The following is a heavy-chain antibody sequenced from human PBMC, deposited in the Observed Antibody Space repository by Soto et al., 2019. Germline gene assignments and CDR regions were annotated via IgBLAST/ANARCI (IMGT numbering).Heavy chain of an antibody. CDR3: ASVWALDI. Sequence: QVQLQQSGPGLVKPSQTLSVTCTISGDSVSRNKAAWNWIRQSPSIGLEWLGRTYHRSEWKYDYTSPQKGRITINPDTSKTHFPLQLISATPEDTAVYYCASVWALDIWGQGTKVTVSS. CDR2: TYHRSEWKY. V-gene: IGHV6-1*01. J-gene: IGHJ3*02. D-gene: IGHD3-16*01. CDR1: GDSVSRNKAA.